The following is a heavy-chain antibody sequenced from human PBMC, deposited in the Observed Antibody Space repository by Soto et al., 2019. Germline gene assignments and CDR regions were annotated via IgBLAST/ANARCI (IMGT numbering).Heavy chain of an antibody. Sequence: GGSLRLSCAASGFTFDDYTMHWVRQAPGKGLEWVSLISWDGGSTYYADSVKGRFTISRDNSKNSLYLQMNSLRTEDTALYYCAKDIILRAEGSPQDYGGQGTLVTVSS. V-gene: IGHV3-43*01. D-gene: IGHD3-3*01. CDR1: GFTFDDYT. CDR3: AKDIILRAEGSPQDY. J-gene: IGHJ4*02. CDR2: ISWDGGST.